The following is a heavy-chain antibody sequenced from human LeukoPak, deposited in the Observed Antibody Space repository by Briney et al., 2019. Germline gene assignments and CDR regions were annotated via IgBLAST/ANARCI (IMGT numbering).Heavy chain of an antibody. Sequence: GGSLRLSCAASRFTFSTYWMHWVRQAPGKGLVWVSRINSDGSSTDYADSVKGRFTISRDNAKNTLYLQMNSLRAEDTAVYYCAKDQGFYGSGNGYWGQGTLVTVSS. CDR3: AKDQGFYGSGNGY. CDR2: INSDGSST. D-gene: IGHD3-10*01. CDR1: RFTFSTYW. V-gene: IGHV3-74*01. J-gene: IGHJ4*02.